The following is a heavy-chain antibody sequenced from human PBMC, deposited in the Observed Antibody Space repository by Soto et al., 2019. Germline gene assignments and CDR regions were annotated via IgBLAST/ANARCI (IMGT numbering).Heavy chain of an antibody. V-gene: IGHV5-51*01. Sequence: GESLKISCKGSGYSFTSYWIGWVRQMPGKGLEWMGIIYPGDSDTRYSPSFQGQVTISADKSISTAYLQWSSLKASDTAMYYCARHPVAFGVVIILDYWGQGTLVTVSS. D-gene: IGHD3-3*01. CDR1: GYSFTSYW. CDR3: ARHPVAFGVVIILDY. J-gene: IGHJ4*02. CDR2: IYPGDSDT.